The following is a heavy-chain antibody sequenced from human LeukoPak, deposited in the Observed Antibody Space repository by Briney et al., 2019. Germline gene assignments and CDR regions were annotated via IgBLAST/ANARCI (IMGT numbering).Heavy chain of an antibody. CDR1: GFTVSSNY. Sequence: GGSLRLSCAASGFTVSSNYMSWVRQAPGKGLEWLSIIYRVGSTFYADSVEGRFTISRDNSKNTLYLQMNSLRVEDTAIYYCARDGGNNSWYGMDVWGQGTTVTVSS. CDR3: ARDGGNNSWYGMDV. D-gene: IGHD4-23*01. V-gene: IGHV3-66*01. CDR2: IYRVGST. J-gene: IGHJ6*02.